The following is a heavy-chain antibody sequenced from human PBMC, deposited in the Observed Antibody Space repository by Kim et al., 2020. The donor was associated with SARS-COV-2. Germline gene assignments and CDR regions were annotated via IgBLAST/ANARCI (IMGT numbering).Heavy chain of an antibody. CDR1: GGTFSSYA. V-gene: IGHV1-69*13. Sequence: SVKVSCKASGGTFSSYAISWVRQAPGQGLEWMGGIIPIFGTANYAQKFQGRVTITADESTSTAYMELSSLRSEDTAVYYCARWGENSYYYDSSGPAAFDIWGQGTMVTVSS. CDR3: ARWGENSYYYDSSGPAAFDI. CDR2: IIPIFGTA. D-gene: IGHD3-22*01. J-gene: IGHJ3*02.